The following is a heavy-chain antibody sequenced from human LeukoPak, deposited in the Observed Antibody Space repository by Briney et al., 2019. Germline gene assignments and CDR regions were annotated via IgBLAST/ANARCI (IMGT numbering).Heavy chain of an antibody. Sequence: SETLSLTCAVYGGSLSGYYWSWIRQPPGKGLEWIGDISHVGFTNYNPSLKSRVTISVDRSKNQFSLKLSSVTAADTAVYYCAREGGRITIFGVVRGAFDIWGQGTMVTVSS. V-gene: IGHV4-34*01. CDR2: ISHVGFT. J-gene: IGHJ3*02. CDR3: AREGGRITIFGVVRGAFDI. CDR1: GGSLSGYY. D-gene: IGHD3-3*01.